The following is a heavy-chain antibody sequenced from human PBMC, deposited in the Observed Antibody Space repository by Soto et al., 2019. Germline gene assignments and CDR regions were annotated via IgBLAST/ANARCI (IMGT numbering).Heavy chain of an antibody. J-gene: IGHJ4*02. V-gene: IGHV3-48*03. CDR1: GFTFSSYE. CDR3: ARTDYYYDSSGYYNPLAY. Sequence: LRLSCAASGFTFSSYEMNWVRQAPGKGLEWVSYISSSGSTIYYADSVKGRFTISRDNAKNSLYLQMNSLRAEDTAVYYCARTDYYYDSSGYYNPLAYWGQGTLVTVSS. D-gene: IGHD3-22*01. CDR2: ISSSGSTI.